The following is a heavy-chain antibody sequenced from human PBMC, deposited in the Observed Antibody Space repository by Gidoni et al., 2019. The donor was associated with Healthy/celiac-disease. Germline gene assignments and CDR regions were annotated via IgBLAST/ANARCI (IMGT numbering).Heavy chain of an antibody. CDR2: IFSNDEK. CDR1: GFSLSNARMS. J-gene: IGHJ6*02. Sequence: QVTLKESGPVLVKPTETLTLTCTVSGFSLSNARMSVSWIRQPPGKALEWLAHIFSNDEKSYSTSLKSRLTISKDTSKSQVVLTMTNMDPVDTATYYCARIRQTTVTYYYYYGMDVWGQGTTVTVSS. V-gene: IGHV2-26*01. CDR3: ARIRQTTVTYYYYYGMDV. D-gene: IGHD4-17*01.